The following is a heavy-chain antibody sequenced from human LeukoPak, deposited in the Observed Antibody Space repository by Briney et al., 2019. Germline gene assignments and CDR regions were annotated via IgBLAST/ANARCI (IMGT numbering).Heavy chain of an antibody. CDR2: MNPNSGNT. J-gene: IGHJ2*01. CDR3: ARGRYGDYGDFDL. V-gene: IGHV1-8*03. Sequence: ASVKVSCKASGYTFTNYEIHWVRQDTGQGLEWMGWMNPNSGNTGYAQRFRGRVTITRNTSIGTAYMDLNSLRSEDTAVYYCARGRYGDYGDFDLWGRGTLVTVSS. CDR1: GYTFTNYE. D-gene: IGHD4-17*01.